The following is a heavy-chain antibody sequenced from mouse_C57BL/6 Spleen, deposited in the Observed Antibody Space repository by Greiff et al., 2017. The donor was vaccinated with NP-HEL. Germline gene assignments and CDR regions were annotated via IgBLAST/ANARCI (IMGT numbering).Heavy chain of an antibody. CDR1: GYTFTSYW. Sequence: QVQLQQPGAELVRPGSSVKLSCKASGYTFTSYWMDWVKQRPGQGLEWIGNIYPSDSETHYNQKFKDKATLTVDKSSSTAYMQLSSLTSEDSAVYYCARGDGNYEGYFDVWGTGTTVTVSS. CDR2: IYPSDSET. J-gene: IGHJ1*03. D-gene: IGHD2-1*01. CDR3: ARGDGNYEGYFDV. V-gene: IGHV1-61*01.